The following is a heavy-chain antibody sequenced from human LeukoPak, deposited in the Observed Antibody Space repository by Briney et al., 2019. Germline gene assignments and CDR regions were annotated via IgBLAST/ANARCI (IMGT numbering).Heavy chain of an antibody. CDR2: ISYDGSNK. V-gene: IGHV3-30-3*01. Sequence: GGSLRLSCGASGFTFSSYAVHWVRQAPGKGLEWVAVISYDGSNKYYADSVKGRFTISRDNSKNTLYLQMNSPRAEDTAVYYCAKSMGDTAAGLDYWGQGTLVTVSS. CDR3: AKSMGDTAAGLDY. D-gene: IGHD6-13*01. CDR1: GFTFSSYA. J-gene: IGHJ4*02.